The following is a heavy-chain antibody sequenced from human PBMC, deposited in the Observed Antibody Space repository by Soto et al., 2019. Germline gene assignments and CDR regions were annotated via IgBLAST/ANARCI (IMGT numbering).Heavy chain of an antibody. CDR3: ARILYDFWSGYYLHVDY. V-gene: IGHV4-34*01. CDR1: GGSFSAYY. CDR2: IYYSGST. J-gene: IGHJ4*02. D-gene: IGHD3-3*01. Sequence: NPSETLSLTCAVYGGSFSAYYWSWVRQPPGKGLEWIGSIYYSGSTYYNPSLKSRVTISVDTSKNQFSLKLSSVTAADTAVYYCARILYDFWSGYYLHVDYWGQGTLVTVSS.